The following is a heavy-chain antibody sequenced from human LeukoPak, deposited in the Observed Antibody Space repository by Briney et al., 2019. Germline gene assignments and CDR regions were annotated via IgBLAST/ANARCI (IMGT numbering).Heavy chain of an antibody. CDR1: GGSISSSSYY. J-gene: IGHJ4*02. D-gene: IGHD3-22*01. CDR3: AKVLYYYDSSGYQHYFDY. CDR2: IYYSGST. V-gene: IGHV4-39*01. Sequence: ETSETLSLTCTVSGGSISSSSYYWGWIRQPPGKGLEWIGSIYYSGSTYYNPPLKSRVTISVDTSKNQFSLKLSSVTAADTAVYYCAKVLYYYDSSGYQHYFDYWGQGTLVTVSS.